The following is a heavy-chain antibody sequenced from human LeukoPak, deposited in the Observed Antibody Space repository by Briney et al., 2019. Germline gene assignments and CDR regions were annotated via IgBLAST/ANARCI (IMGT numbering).Heavy chain of an antibody. CDR1: GFTFSSHG. CDR3: AKDSGYCNSTNCYWGYFDY. J-gene: IGHJ4*02. Sequence: GRSLRLSCAASGFTFSSHGMHWVCQAPGKGLEWVAVIWYDGSEKYYADSVKGRFTISRDDSKNTVYLQMNSLRPEDTALYYCAKDSGYCNSTNCYWGYFDYWGQGTLVTVSS. D-gene: IGHD2-2*01. CDR2: IWYDGSEK. V-gene: IGHV3-33*06.